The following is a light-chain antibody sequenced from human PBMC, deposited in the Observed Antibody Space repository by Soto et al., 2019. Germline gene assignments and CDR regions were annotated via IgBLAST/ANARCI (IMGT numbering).Light chain of an antibody. J-gene: IGKJ5*01. CDR2: TTS. CDR1: QGVNRW. CDR3: QQGSSFPIT. Sequence: DIQMIQSPSFMSASVGDRVTVTCRASQGVNRWLAWYQQKPGKAPKLLIYTTSTLASGVPSRFSCSGSGTDLTLTISSLQPEDFATYYCQQGSSFPITFGQGTRLEIK. V-gene: IGKV1-12*01.